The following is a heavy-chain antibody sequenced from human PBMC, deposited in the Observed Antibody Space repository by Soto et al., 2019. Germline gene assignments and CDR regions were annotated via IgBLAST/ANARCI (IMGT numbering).Heavy chain of an antibody. J-gene: IGHJ6*03. CDR2: INHSGST. D-gene: IGHD6-13*01. Sequence: SETLSLTCAVYGGSFSGYYWSWIRQPPGKGLEWIGEINHSGSTNYNPSLKSRVTISVDTSKNQFSLKLSSVTAADTAVYYCARDRRQQLVRPYYYYMDVWGKGTTVTVS. CDR3: ARDRRQQLVRPYYYYMDV. CDR1: GGSFSGYY. V-gene: IGHV4-34*01.